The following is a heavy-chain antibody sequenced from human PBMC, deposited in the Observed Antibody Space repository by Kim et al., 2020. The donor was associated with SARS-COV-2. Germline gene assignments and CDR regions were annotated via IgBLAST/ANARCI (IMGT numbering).Heavy chain of an antibody. CDR1: SFTFGNYA. CDR3: VKDGAAGLNSYYYYMDV. CDR2: ISWSSGTI. D-gene: IGHD6-13*01. Sequence: GGSLRLSCAASSFTFGNYAMHWVRQAPGKGLEWVSGISWSSGTIGYADSVKGRFTISRDNVKNSLYLQMNSLRPEDTALYYCVKDGAAGLNSYYYYMDVWGKGTTVTVSS. V-gene: IGHV3-9*01. J-gene: IGHJ6*03.